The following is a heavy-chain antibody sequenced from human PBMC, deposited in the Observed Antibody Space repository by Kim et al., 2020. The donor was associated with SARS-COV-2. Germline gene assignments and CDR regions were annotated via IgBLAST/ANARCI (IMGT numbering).Heavy chain of an antibody. J-gene: IGHJ4*02. CDR1: GFTFSSYA. V-gene: IGHV3-23*03. D-gene: IGHD3-10*01. Sequence: GGSLRLSCAASGFTFSSYAMSWVRQAPGKGLEWVSVIYSGGSSTYYADSVKGRFTISRDNSKNTLYLQMNSLRAEDTAVYYCAKGGSGSYWGQGTLVTVSS. CDR2: IYSGGSST. CDR3: AKGGSGSY.